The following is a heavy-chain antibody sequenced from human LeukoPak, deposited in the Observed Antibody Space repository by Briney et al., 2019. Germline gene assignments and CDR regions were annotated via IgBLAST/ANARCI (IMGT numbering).Heavy chain of an antibody. CDR2: IWYDGSNK. J-gene: IGHJ4*02. CDR1: GFTFSSYG. V-gene: IGHV3-33*08. CDR3: ARGAAYGGKESDY. D-gene: IGHD4-23*01. Sequence: SLRLSCAASGFTFSSYGMHWVRQAPGKGLEWVAVIWYDGSNKYYADSVKGRFTISRDNSKNTLYLQMNSLRAEDTAVYYCARGAAYGGKESDYWGQGTLVTVSS.